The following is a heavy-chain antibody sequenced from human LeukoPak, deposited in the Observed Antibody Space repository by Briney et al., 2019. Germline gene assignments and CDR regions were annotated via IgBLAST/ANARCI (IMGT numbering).Heavy chain of an antibody. Sequence: ESGPTLVNPTQTLTLTCTFSGFSLSTSGVGVGWIRQPPGKALEWLALIYWNDDKRYSPSLKSRLTITKDTSKNQVVLTMTNMDPVDTAPYYCAHFLTYYYGSGSYYDYWGQGTLVTVSS. CDR3: AHFLTYYYGSGSYYDY. CDR1: GFSLSTSGVG. V-gene: IGHV2-5*01. CDR2: IYWNDDK. D-gene: IGHD3-10*01. J-gene: IGHJ4*02.